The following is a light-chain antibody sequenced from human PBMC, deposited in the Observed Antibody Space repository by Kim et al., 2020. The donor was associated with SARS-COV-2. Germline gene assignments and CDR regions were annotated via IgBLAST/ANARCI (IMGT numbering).Light chain of an antibody. V-gene: IGKV1-13*02. Sequence: GDRVTITCRASQGINSALAWYQQKPGKTPKLLMSDGSSLESGVPSRFSGSGSETDFTLTIDSLQPEDFATYYCQQCKSYPITFGQGTRLEIK. CDR2: DGS. CDR1: QGINSA. CDR3: QQCKSYPIT. J-gene: IGKJ5*01.